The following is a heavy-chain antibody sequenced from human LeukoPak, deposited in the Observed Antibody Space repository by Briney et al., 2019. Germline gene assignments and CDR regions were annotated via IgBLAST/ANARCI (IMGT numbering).Heavy chain of an antibody. Sequence: ASVKVSCKPSGYTFTNYGISWVRQAPGQGLEWMGWISSYSSNTNYAQNLQGRVTMTTDTSTSTAYLELRSLRSDDTAVYYCVFARYYYDSSGYFEYWGQGTLVTVSS. CDR1: GYTFTNYG. CDR2: ISSYSSNT. CDR3: VFARYYYDSSGYFEY. V-gene: IGHV1-18*01. D-gene: IGHD3-22*01. J-gene: IGHJ4*02.